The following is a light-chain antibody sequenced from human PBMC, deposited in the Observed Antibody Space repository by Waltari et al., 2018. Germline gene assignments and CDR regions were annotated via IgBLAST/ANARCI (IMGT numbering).Light chain of an antibody. CDR3: QQRLNWPLT. V-gene: IGKV3-11*01. CDR1: QTVNTY. CDR2: DVS. Sequence: EIVLTQSPATLSLSPGERATLSCRASQTVNTYLAWYQQKPGQAPRLLIYDVSERATGIPARFSGSGSGTDFTLTISSLETEDFAVYYCQQRLNWPLTFGGGTKVEI. J-gene: IGKJ4*01.